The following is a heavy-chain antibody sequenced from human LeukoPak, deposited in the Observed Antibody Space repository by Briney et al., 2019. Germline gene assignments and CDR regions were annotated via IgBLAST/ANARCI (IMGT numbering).Heavy chain of an antibody. CDR2: IYSTGNT. Sequence: RPSQTLSLTCTVSGGTISSGGYYWIWIRQQPGKGLEWIGYIYSTGNTYYNPSLKSRVTMPAVTSKNQFSLRLTSVTAADTAVYYCARGGLYAFHFWGQGTLVTVSS. V-gene: IGHV4-31*03. CDR3: ARGGLYAFHF. J-gene: IGHJ4*02. CDR1: GGTISSGGYY. D-gene: IGHD5/OR15-5a*01.